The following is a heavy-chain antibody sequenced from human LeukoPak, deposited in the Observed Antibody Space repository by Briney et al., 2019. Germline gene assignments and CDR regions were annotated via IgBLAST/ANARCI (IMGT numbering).Heavy chain of an antibody. CDR2: IYHSGTT. CDR1: NYSITSGYF. CDR3: ARDGVFHDSDGYSFDY. V-gene: IGHV4-38-2*02. J-gene: IGHJ4*02. Sequence: SETLSLTCAVSNYSITSGYFWGRIRQPPGKGLEWIASIYHSGTTYYNPSLRNRVTLFVATSKNQFSLKLTSLTAADTAVYYCARDGVFHDSDGYSFDYWGQGTLVTVSS. D-gene: IGHD3-22*01.